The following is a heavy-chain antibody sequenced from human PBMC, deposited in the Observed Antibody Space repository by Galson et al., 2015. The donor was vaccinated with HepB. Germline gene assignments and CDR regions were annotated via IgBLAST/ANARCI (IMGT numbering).Heavy chain of an antibody. J-gene: IGHJ4*02. CDR1: GYSFTAYW. V-gene: IGHV5-51*01. Sequence: QSGAEVKKPGESLKISCKGSGYSFTAYWIGWVRQMPGKGLEWMGIIDPDDSDTRYSPSFQGQVTISVDKSIRTAYLQWSSLKASDTAMYYCARYIQEDYFDAWGQGTLVTVSS. CDR3: ARYIQEDYFDA. CDR2: IDPDDSDT.